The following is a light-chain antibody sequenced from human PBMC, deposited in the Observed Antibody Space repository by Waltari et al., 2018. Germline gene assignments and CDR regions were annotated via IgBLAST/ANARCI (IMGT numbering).Light chain of an antibody. CDR2: KSS. CDR1: QSISSW. CDR3: QQYNIYWT. V-gene: IGKV1-5*03. J-gene: IGKJ1*01. Sequence: DIQMTQSPSTLSASVGDRVTITCRASQSISSWLAWYQQKPGKAPKLRIYKSSSLESGVPSSFSGSGSGTEFTLTISSLQPDDFATYYCQQYNIYWTFGQGTKVEIK.